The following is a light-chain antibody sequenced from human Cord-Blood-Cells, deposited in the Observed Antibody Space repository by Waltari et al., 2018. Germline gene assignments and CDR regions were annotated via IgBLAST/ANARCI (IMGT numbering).Light chain of an antibody. CDR1: SSDVGGYNY. Sequence: QSALTQPASASGSPGQSITIPRTGTSSDVGGYNYVSWYQQHPGKAPKLMFYDVSNRPSGVSNRFSGSKSGNTASLTISVLQAEDEADYYCSSYTSSSTLYVVFGGGTKLAVL. J-gene: IGLJ2*01. V-gene: IGLV2-14*01. CDR2: DVS. CDR3: SSYTSSSTLYVV.